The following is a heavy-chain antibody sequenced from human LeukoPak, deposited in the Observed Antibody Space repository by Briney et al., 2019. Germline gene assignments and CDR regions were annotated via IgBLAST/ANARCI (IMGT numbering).Heavy chain of an antibody. Sequence: GGSLRLSCAASGFTFSNAWMSWVRQAPGKGLEWVGRTKSKTDGGTTDYAAPVKGRFTISRDDSKNTLYLQMNSLKTEDTAVYYCSTERPWFGELSPFFDYWGQGTLVTVSS. CDR2: TKSKTDGGTT. V-gene: IGHV3-15*01. D-gene: IGHD3-10*01. CDR1: GFTFSNAW. J-gene: IGHJ4*02. CDR3: STERPWFGELSPFFDY.